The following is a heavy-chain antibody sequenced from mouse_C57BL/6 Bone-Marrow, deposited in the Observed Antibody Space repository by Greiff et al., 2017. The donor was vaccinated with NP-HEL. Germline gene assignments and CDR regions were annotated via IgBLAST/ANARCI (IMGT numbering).Heavy chain of an antibody. D-gene: IGHD1-1*01. V-gene: IGHV14-4*01. Sequence: VQLQQSGAELVRPGASVKLSCTASGFNIKDDYMHWVKQRPEQGLEWIGWIDPENGDTEYASKFQGKATITADTSSNTAYLQLSSLTSEDTAVYYCTNTTVVAHFDYWGQGTTLTVSS. CDR3: TNTTVVAHFDY. CDR2: IDPENGDT. CDR1: GFNIKDDY. J-gene: IGHJ2*01.